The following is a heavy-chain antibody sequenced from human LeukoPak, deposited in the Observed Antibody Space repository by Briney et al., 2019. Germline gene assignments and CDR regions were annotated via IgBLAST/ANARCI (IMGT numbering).Heavy chain of an antibody. V-gene: IGHV4-61*02. J-gene: IGHJ4*02. D-gene: IGHD4-23*01. CDR2: IYSSGST. Sequence: SETLSLTCTVSGGSFSSGTYYWSWIRQPAGKGLEWIGRIYSSGSTDYNPSLKSRVTMSVDTSKNQFSLKLSSVTAADTAVYYCARSPSGGNSGFYFDYWGQGTLVTVSS. CDR3: ARSPSGGNSGFYFDY. CDR1: GGSFSSGTYY.